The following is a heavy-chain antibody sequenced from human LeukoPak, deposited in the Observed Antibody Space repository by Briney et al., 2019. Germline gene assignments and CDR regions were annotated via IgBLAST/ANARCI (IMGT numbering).Heavy chain of an antibody. Sequence: AASVKVSCKASGYTFTSYGMSWVRQAPGQGLEWMGWISAYNGNTNYAQKLQGRVTMTTDTSTSTAYMELRSLRSDDTAVYYCARDVRDFWSGYYTPPYFDYWGQGTLVTVSS. CDR3: ARDVRDFWSGYYTPPYFDY. D-gene: IGHD3-3*01. CDR1: GYTFTSYG. V-gene: IGHV1-18*01. CDR2: ISAYNGNT. J-gene: IGHJ4*02.